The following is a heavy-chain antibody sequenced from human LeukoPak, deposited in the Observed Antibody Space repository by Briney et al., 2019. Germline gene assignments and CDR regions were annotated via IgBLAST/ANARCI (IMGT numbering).Heavy chain of an antibody. J-gene: IGHJ5*02. Sequence: PSETLSLTCAVYGGSFSGYYWSWIRQPPGKGLEWIGEINHSGSTNYNPSLKSRVTISVGTSKNQFSLKLSSVTAADTAVYYCARGLGYGSGSYYNGPRFDPWGQGTLVTVSS. V-gene: IGHV4-34*01. CDR3: ARGLGYGSGSYYNGPRFDP. CDR2: INHSGST. D-gene: IGHD3-10*01. CDR1: GGSFSGYY.